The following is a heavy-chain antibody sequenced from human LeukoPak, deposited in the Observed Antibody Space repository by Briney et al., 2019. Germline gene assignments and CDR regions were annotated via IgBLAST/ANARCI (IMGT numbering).Heavy chain of an antibody. CDR2: INHSGST. CDR1: GGSFSGYY. V-gene: IGHV4-34*01. CDR3: ARGNIAVASFDY. Sequence: KPSETLSLTCAVYGGSFSGYYWSWIRQPPGKGLEWIGEINHSGSTNYNPSLKSRVTISVDTSKNQFSLKLSSVTAADTAVYYCARGNIAVASFDYWGQGTLVTVSS. J-gene: IGHJ4*02. D-gene: IGHD6-19*01.